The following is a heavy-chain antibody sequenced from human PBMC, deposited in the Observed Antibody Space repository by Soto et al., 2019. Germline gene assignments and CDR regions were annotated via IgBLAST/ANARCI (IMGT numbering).Heavy chain of an antibody. D-gene: IGHD6-19*01. CDR1: GYSFTNYG. CDR2: ISAYNGNT. Sequence: QVQLVQSGAEVRKPGASVKVSCKASGYSFTNYGISWVRQAPGQGLEWMGWISAYNGNTKFAQKVQGRVTMATDTSTTTVHMELRRLTSDDTAIYYCSRDLRPQDAVATLKLEYWGQGTLVTVSS. V-gene: IGHV1-18*01. J-gene: IGHJ4*02. CDR3: SRDLRPQDAVATLKLEY.